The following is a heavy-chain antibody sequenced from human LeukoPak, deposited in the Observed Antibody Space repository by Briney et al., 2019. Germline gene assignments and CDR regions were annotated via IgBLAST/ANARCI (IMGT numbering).Heavy chain of an antibody. CDR2: INPNSGGT. CDR1: GYTFTGYY. Sequence: ASVKVSCKASGYTFTGYYMHWVRQAPGQGLEWMGWINPNSGGTNYAQKFQGRVTMTRDTSISTAYMELSRLRSDDTAVYYCARDHVITVTTGEYGMDVWGQGTTVTVSS. CDR3: ARDHVITVTTGEYGMDV. V-gene: IGHV1-2*02. D-gene: IGHD4-17*01. J-gene: IGHJ6*02.